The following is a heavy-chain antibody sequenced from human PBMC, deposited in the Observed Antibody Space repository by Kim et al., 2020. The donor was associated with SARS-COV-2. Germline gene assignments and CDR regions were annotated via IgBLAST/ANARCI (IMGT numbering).Heavy chain of an antibody. V-gene: IGHV4-59*01. Sequence: SETLSLTCTVSGGSISSYYWSWIRQPPGKGLEWIGYIYYSGSTNYNPSLKSRVTISVDTSKNQFSLKLSSVTAADTAVYYCARGDILTGYPHNFDYWGQGTLVTVSS. CDR2: IYYSGST. J-gene: IGHJ4*02. CDR1: GGSISSYY. D-gene: IGHD3-9*01. CDR3: ARGDILTGYPHNFDY.